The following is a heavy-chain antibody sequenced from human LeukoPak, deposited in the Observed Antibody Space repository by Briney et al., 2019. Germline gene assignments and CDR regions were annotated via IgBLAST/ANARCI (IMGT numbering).Heavy chain of an antibody. CDR3: ARDFFGQWLVQNLNWFDP. D-gene: IGHD6-19*01. V-gene: IGHV1-2*02. CDR1: GYTFTGYY. J-gene: IGHJ5*02. CDR2: INFNSGAT. Sequence: ASVKVSCKAPGYTFTGYYMHWVRQAPGQGLEWMGWINFNSGATNYAQKFQGRVTITRDTSISTAYMELSRLRSDDTAVYYCARDFFGQWLVQNLNWFDPWGQGTLVTVSS.